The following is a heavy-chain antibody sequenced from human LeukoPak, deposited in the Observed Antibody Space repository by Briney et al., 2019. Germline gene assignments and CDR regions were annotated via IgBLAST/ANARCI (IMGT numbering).Heavy chain of an antibody. Sequence: PSETLSLTCTVSGGSISSGDYYWSWIRQPPGKGLEWIGYIYYSGSTYYNPSLKSRVTISVDTSKNQFSLKLSSVTAEDTAVYYCARVYCSSTSCLFGYWGQGTLVTVSS. J-gene: IGHJ4*02. CDR3: ARVYCSSTSCLFGY. CDR2: IYYSGST. V-gene: IGHV4-30-4*01. D-gene: IGHD2-2*01. CDR1: GGSISSGDYY.